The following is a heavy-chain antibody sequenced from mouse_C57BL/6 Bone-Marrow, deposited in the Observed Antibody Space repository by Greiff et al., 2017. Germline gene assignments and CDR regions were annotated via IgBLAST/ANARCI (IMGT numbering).Heavy chain of an antibody. CDR1: GYTFTSYW. D-gene: IGHD3-1*01. Sequence: VQLQQPGAELVRPGSSVKLSCKASGYTFTSYWMEWVKQRPGQGLEWIGNIDPSDSETHYNQKFKDKATLTVDKSSSTAYMQLSSLTSEDSAVYYCATAWFAYWGQGTLVTVSA. CDR2: IDPSDSET. V-gene: IGHV1-61*01. CDR3: ATAWFAY. J-gene: IGHJ3*01.